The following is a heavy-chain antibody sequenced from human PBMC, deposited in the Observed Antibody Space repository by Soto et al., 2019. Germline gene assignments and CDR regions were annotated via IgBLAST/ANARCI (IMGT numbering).Heavy chain of an antibody. CDR3: ARDGEGIAVPGNSFDI. J-gene: IGHJ3*02. V-gene: IGHV1-46*01. D-gene: IGHD6-19*01. Sequence: ASVKVSCKASGYTFTSYYMRWVRQAPGQGLEWMGIINPSGGSTSYAQKFQGRVTMTRDTSTSTAYMELGSLTSDDTAVYYCARDGEGIAVPGNSFDISGQGTMVTVSS. CDR2: INPSGGST. CDR1: GYTFTSYY.